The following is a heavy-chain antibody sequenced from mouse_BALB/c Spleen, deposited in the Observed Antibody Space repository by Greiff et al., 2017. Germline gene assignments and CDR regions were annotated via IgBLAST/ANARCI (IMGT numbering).Heavy chain of an antibody. D-gene: IGHD1-1*01. CDR1: GFAFSSYD. CDR3: ARRGHYYGSSYWYFDV. V-gene: IGHV5-12-1*01. CDR2: ISSGGGST. J-gene: IGHJ1*01. Sequence: EVHLVESGGGLVKPGGSLKLSCAASGFAFSSYDMSWVRQTPEKRLEWVAYISSGGGSTYYPDTVKGRFTISRDNAKNTLYLQMSSLKSEDTAMYYCARRGHYYGSSYWYFDVWGAGTTVTVSS.